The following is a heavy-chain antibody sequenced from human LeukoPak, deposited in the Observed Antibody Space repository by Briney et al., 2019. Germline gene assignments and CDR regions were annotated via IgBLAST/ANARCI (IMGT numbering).Heavy chain of an antibody. D-gene: IGHD3-10*02. V-gene: IGHV3-48*03. J-gene: IGHJ6*04. Sequence: GVSLRLSCAASGFTFSTYEMNWVRQAPGKGLEWVSYISSSGSTIYYADSVKGGFTISRDNAKNSLYLQMNSLRAEDTAVYYCAELGITMIGGVWGKGTTVTISS. CDR2: ISSSGSTI. CDR3: AELGITMIGGV. CDR1: GFTFSTYE.